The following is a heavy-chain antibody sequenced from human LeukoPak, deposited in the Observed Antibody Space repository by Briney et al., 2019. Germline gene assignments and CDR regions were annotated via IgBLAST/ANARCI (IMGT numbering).Heavy chain of an antibody. V-gene: IGHV3-64*01. J-gene: IGHJ5*02. CDR2: ISSNGGST. CDR1: GFTFSSYA. D-gene: IGHD2-8*01. CDR3: ARASRNGVDPNNWFDP. Sequence: GGSLRLSCAASGFTFSSYAMHWVRQAPGKGLEYVSAISSNGGSTYYANSVKGRFTISRDNSKNTLYLQMGSLRAEDMAVYYCARASRNGVDPNNWFDPWGQGTLVTVSS.